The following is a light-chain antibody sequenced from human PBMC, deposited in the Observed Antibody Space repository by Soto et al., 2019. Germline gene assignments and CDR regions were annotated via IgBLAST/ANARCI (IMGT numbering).Light chain of an antibody. CDR1: QGISNY. V-gene: IGKV1-27*01. Sequence: DIQMTQSPSSLSASVGDRVTITCRARQGISNYLAWYQQKPGKVPKLLIYAASTLQSGVPSRFSGSGSGTDFTLTISSLQPEDVATYYCQKYNSATPWTFGQGTKVEIK. J-gene: IGKJ1*01. CDR3: QKYNSATPWT. CDR2: AAS.